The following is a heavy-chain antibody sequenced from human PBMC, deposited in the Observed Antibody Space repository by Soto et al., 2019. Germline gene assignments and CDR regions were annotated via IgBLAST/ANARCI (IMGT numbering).Heavy chain of an antibody. V-gene: IGHV3-33*01. Sequence: QVQLVESGGGVVQPGRSLRLSCAASGFTFSSYGMHWVRQAPGKGLEWVAVIWYDGSNKYYADSVKGRFTISRDNSKNTLYLQMNSLRAEDTAVYYCALSRDLSTYCSGGSYYSDYYGMDVWGQGTTVTVSS. J-gene: IGHJ6*02. CDR3: ALSRDLSTYCSGGSYYSDYYGMDV. CDR1: GFTFSSYG. D-gene: IGHD2-15*01. CDR2: IWYDGSNK.